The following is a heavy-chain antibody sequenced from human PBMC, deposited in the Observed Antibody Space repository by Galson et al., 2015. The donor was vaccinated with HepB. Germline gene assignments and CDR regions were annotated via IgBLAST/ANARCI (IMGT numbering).Heavy chain of an antibody. Sequence: SLRLSCAASGFIFEDYAMFWVRQAPGKGLEWVSGISWNSDDKYYADSVRGRFTISRVNARHSLYLQMNSLRTEDAAVYYCAKDLGRRGRAMVNDYWGQGTLVTVSS. D-gene: IGHD5-18*01. J-gene: IGHJ4*02. V-gene: IGHV3-9*01. CDR1: GFIFEDYA. CDR3: AKDLGRRGRAMVNDY. CDR2: ISWNSDDK.